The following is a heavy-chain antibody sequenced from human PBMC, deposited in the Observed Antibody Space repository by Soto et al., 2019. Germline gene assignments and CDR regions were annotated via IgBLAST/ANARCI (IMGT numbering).Heavy chain of an antibody. CDR3: AKDSGWYVNYYGMDV. V-gene: IGHV3-30*18. CDR2: ISYDGSYK. Sequence: QVQLVESGGGEVQPGRSLRLSCEASGFTFSTYGMHWVRQAPGKGLEWVAIISYDGSYKYYADSVKGRFTISRDNSKTTLYLQMNSLRPEDTAVYYCAKDSGWYVNYYGMDVWGQGTPVTVSS. D-gene: IGHD6-19*01. CDR1: GFTFSTYG. J-gene: IGHJ6*02.